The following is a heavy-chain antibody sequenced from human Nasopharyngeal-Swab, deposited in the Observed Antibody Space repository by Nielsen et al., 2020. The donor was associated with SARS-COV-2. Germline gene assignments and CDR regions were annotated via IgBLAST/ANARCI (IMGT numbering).Heavy chain of an antibody. CDR2: ISSSGGST. J-gene: IGHJ4*02. D-gene: IGHD6-13*01. CDR3: AKSEGYTSSWNDY. Sequence: VCQAPRKGLEWVLVISSSGGSTYYADPVKGRFTTSRDNSKTTVHLQMDRLRVEDTAVYFCAKSEGYTSSWNDYWGQGTLVTVSS. V-gene: IGHV3-23*01.